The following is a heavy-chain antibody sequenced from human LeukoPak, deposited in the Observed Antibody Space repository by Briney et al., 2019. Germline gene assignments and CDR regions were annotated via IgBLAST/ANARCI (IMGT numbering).Heavy chain of an antibody. J-gene: IGHJ4*02. V-gene: IGHV1-18*01. D-gene: IGHD3-22*01. CDR1: GYTFTSYG. CDR2: ISAYNGNT. Sequence: ASVKVSCKASGYTFTSYGISWVRQAPGQGREWMGWISAYNGNTQYAQKLQGRVTMTTDTSTSTAYMGLRSLRSDDTAVYYCARDLENGGYYYDSSGYPVGSSPLDYWGQGTLVTVCS. CDR3: ARDLENGGYYYDSSGYPVGSSPLDY.